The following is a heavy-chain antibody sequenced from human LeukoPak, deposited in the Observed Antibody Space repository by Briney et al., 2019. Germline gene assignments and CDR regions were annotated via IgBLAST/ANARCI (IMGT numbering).Heavy chain of an antibody. CDR1: GFTFSSYG. CDR3: FDL. D-gene: IGHD6-19*01. Sequence: GGSLRLSCAASGFTFSSYGMHWVRQAPGKGLEWVTVISYNAGFEYYADSVEGRFSVSRDNSKNTVYLEINSLRISGWSTDGAFDLWGQGTMVTVSS. V-gene: IGHV3-30*03. J-gene: IGHJ3*01. CDR2: ISYNAGFE.